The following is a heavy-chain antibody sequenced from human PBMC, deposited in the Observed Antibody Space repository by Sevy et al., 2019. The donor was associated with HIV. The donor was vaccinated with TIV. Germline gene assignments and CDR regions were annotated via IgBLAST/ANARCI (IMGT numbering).Heavy chain of an antibody. CDR1: GFTFSKYS. Sequence: GGSLRLSCEASGFTFSKYSMSWVRQAPGKGLEWVSTFSFGCGRINYADSVKGQFTISRDNAKSSLYLQMNGLRAEDTAVYYCARAGGDCYSKNECWFVSWGQGTLVTVSS. J-gene: IGHJ5*01. CDR2: FSFGCGRI. D-gene: IGHD2-21*01. CDR3: ARAGGDCYSKNECWFVS. V-gene: IGHV3-48*01.